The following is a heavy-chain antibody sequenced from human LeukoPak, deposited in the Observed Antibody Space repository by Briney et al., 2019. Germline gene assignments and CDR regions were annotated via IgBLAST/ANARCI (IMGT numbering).Heavy chain of an antibody. J-gene: IGHJ4*02. CDR2: ISGSGGST. V-gene: IGHV3-23*01. CDR1: GFTFSSYA. Sequence: GGSLRLSCAASGFTFSSYAMSWVRQAPGKGLEWVSAISGSGGSTYYADSVKGRFTIPRDNSKNTLYLQMNSLRAEDTALYYCAKVALGYSSGWTDYWGQGTLVTVSS. CDR3: AKVALGYSSGWTDY. D-gene: IGHD6-19*01.